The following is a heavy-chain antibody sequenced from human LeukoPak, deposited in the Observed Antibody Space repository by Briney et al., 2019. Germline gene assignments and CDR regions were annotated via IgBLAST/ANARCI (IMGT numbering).Heavy chain of an antibody. J-gene: IGHJ4*02. V-gene: IGHV3-23*01. CDR1: GFTFSSYA. CDR2: ISGSGGST. Sequence: GGSLRLPCAASGFTFSSYAMSWVRQAPGKGLEWVSAISGSGGSTYYADSVKGRFTISRDNSKNTLYLQMNSLRAEDTAVYYCAKTMVRGVIYRYGRDYWGQGTLVTVSS. D-gene: IGHD3-10*01. CDR3: AKTMVRGVIYRYGRDY.